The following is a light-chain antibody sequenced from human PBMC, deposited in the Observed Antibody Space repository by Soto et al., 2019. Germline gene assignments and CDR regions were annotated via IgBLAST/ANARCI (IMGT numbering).Light chain of an antibody. CDR2: AAS. V-gene: IGKV3-20*01. CDR3: QKYGSAFT. CDR1: QSVSSNY. J-gene: IGKJ3*01. Sequence: EIVLTQSPGTLSLSPGERATLSCRASQSVSSNYLAWHQHKPGQGPRLLIYAASSRATGIPDRFSGSGSGTDFTLTISRLEPEDSALYYCQKYGSAFTFGPGTKVEI.